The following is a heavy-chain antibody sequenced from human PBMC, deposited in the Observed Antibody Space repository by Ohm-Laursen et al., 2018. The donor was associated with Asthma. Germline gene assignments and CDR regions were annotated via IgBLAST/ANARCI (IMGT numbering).Heavy chain of an antibody. CDR2: MNPNSGNT. J-gene: IGHJ5*02. Sequence: GATVKISCKASGYTFTSYDINWVRQATGQGLEWMGWMNPNSGNTGYAQKFQGRVTMTRNTSISTAYMELSSLRSEDTAVYYCARAARVAQGNWFDPWGQGTLVTVSS. CDR1: GYTFTSYD. D-gene: IGHD3-3*01. V-gene: IGHV1-8*01. CDR3: ARAARVAQGNWFDP.